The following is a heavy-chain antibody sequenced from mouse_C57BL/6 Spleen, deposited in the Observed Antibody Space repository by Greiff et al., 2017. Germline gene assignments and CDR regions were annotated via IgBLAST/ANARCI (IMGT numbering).Heavy chain of an antibody. V-gene: IGHV2-6*01. J-gene: IGHJ3*01. CDR3: ASGNYDYDGSFAY. CDR2: IWGVGST. Sequence: VQRVESGPGLVAPSQSLSITCTVSGFSLTSYGVDWVRQSPGKGLEWLGVIWGVGSTNYNSALKSRLSISKDNSKSQVFLKMNSLQTDDTAMYYCASGNYDYDGSFAYWGQGTLVTVSA. D-gene: IGHD2-4*01. CDR1: GFSLTSYG.